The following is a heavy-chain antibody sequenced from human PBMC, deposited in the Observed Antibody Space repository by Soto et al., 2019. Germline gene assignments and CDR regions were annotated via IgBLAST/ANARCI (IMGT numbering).Heavy chain of an antibody. CDR2: INHSGST. V-gene: IGHV4-34*01. CDR1: GGSFSGYY. D-gene: IGHD3-9*01. Sequence: QVQLQQWGAGLLKPSETLSLTCAVYGGSFSGYYWIWIRQPPGKGLEWIGEINHSGSTNYTPSLKSRVTTSVDTSKNQFSLKLSSVTAADTAVYYCARRYFDWLLSGRSCFDPWGQGTLGTVSS. J-gene: IGHJ5*02. CDR3: ARRYFDWLLSGRSCFDP.